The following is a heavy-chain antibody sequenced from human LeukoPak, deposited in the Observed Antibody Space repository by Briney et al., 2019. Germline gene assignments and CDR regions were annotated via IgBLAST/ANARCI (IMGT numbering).Heavy chain of an antibody. CDR3: TSDYRWSAL. CDR1: GFNNVW. D-gene: IGHD3-16*02. V-gene: IGHV3-15*01. Sequence: GGSLRLSCAASGFNNVWMSWVRQAPGKGLEWVGRIYSQTEGGTTDYAAPVKGRFTISRDDSKNTLYLQMNSLKTEDTALYYCTSDYRWSALWGQGTLVIVSS. J-gene: IGHJ5*02. CDR2: IYSQTEGGTT.